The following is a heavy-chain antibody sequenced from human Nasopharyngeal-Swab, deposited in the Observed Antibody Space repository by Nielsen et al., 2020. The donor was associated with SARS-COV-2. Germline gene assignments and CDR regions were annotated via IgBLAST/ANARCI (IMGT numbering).Heavy chain of an antibody. Sequence: GGSLRLSCVGSGFSLSNYWMSWVRQAPGRGLEWVANIRRDSGARFYVDSVKGRFTISRDNAKNSLYLQMNSLRAEDTAVYYCARVRKESIAARPGVYYYYYYMDVWGKGTTVTVSS. V-gene: IGHV3-7*01. D-gene: IGHD6-6*01. CDR1: GFSLSNYW. J-gene: IGHJ6*03. CDR3: ARVRKESIAARPGVYYYYYYMDV. CDR2: IRRDSGAR.